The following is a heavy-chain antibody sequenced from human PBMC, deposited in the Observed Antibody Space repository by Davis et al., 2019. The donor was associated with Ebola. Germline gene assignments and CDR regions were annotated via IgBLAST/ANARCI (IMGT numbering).Heavy chain of an antibody. CDR1: GYTLSDLS. D-gene: IGHD4-23*01. CDR2: FDPEDGKP. Sequence: ASVKVSCKVSGYTLSDLSIQWVRQAPGKGLEWMGGFDPEDGKPIYAQKFQGRLTMTEDRSTDTAYMELSSLRADDTAVYYCAREGGYGGNSRSFDYWGQGTLVTVSS. J-gene: IGHJ4*02. V-gene: IGHV1-24*01. CDR3: AREGGYGGNSRSFDY.